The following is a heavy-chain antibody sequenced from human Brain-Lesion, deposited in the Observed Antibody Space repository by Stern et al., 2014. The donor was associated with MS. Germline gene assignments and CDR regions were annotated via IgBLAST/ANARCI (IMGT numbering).Heavy chain of an antibody. V-gene: IGHV4-61*02. Sequence: QLQLQESGPGLVKPSQTLSLSCTVSGGSISSGGYYWSWIRQPAGKGLEWIGRIFNSGSTSYNPPLKSRVTISIDTSKNHFSLRLNSMTAADTAVYYCARGRVVPGFQYYATDVWGQGTTVIVSS. D-gene: IGHD2-2*01. CDR3: ARGRVVPGFQYYATDV. CDR2: IFNSGST. CDR1: GGSISSGGYY. J-gene: IGHJ6*02.